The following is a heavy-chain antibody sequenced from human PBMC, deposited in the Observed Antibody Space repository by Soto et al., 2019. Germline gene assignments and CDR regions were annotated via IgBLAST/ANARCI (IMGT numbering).Heavy chain of an antibody. CDR1: GSTFSSYA. Sequence: EVQLLESGGGLVQPGGSLRLSCAASGSTFSSYAMSWVRQAPGKGLEWVSIIGVGGGDRYYPESVKGRFTISRDNSRDTLSLEMNSLRDEDTVVYYCARVRFGELVWGQGTLVTVSS. D-gene: IGHD3-10*01. J-gene: IGHJ4*02. V-gene: IGHV3-23*01. CDR2: IGVGGGDR. CDR3: ARVRFGELV.